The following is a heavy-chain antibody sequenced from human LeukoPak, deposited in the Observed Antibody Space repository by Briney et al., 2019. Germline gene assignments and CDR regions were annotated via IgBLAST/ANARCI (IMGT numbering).Heavy chain of an antibody. J-gene: IGHJ4*02. CDR2: ISYDGSNK. D-gene: IGHD4-17*01. CDR3: ARDLTTVTWGDY. CDR1: GFTFSSYA. V-gene: IGHV3-30-3*01. Sequence: HPGGSLRLSCAASGFTFSSYAMHGVRQAPGKGLEWVAVISYDGSNKYYADSVKGRFTISRDNSKNTLYLQMNSLRAEDTAVYYCARDLTTVTWGDYWGQGTLVTVSS.